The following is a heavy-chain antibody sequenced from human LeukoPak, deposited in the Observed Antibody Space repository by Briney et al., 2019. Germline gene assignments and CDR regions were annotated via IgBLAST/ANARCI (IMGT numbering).Heavy chain of an antibody. CDR3: ARARGVTTTHFDY. Sequence: GASVKVSCKASGGTFSSYAISWVRQAPGQRLECMGGIIPIFGTANYAQKFQGRVTTTADESTSTAYMELSSLRSEDTAVYYCARARGVTTTHFDYWGQGTLVTVSS. J-gene: IGHJ4*02. CDR1: GGTFSSYA. CDR2: IIPIFGTA. V-gene: IGHV1-69*01. D-gene: IGHD4-17*01.